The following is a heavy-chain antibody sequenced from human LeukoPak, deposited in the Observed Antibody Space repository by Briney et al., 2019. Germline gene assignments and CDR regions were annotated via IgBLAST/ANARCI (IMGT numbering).Heavy chain of an antibody. D-gene: IGHD2-15*01. J-gene: IGHJ4*02. Sequence: ASVKVSCKASGYIFIDDGISWVRQAPGQGFEWMGWISGYNGNTNYAQNLQGRVTMTTDASTSTAYMELRSLRSDDTAVYYCATHIHPGLGSGASCCFDYWGQGTLVTVSS. CDR3: ATHIHPGLGSGASCCFDY. CDR2: ISGYNGNT. V-gene: IGHV1-18*01. CDR1: GYIFIDDG.